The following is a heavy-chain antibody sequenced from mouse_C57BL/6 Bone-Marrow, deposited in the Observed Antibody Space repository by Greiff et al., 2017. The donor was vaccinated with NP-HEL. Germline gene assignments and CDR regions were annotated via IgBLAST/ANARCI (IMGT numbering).Heavy chain of an antibody. J-gene: IGHJ3*01. CDR1: GFSLTSYG. V-gene: IGHV2-2*01. CDR3: ARSRGFAY. Sequence: QVQLQQSGPGLVQPSQSLSITCTVSGFSLTSYGVHWVRQSPGKGLEWLGVIWSGGSTDYNAAFISRLSISKDNSKSQVFFKMNSLHADDTAIYYCARSRGFAYWGQGTLVTVSA. CDR2: IWSGGST.